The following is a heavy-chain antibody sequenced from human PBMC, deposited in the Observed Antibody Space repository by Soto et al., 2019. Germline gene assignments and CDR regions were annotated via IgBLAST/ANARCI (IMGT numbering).Heavy chain of an antibody. V-gene: IGHV1-18*01. CDR3: ARDFARITGTTSYGMDV. D-gene: IGHD1-20*01. CDR1: GYTFTRSG. J-gene: IGHJ6*02. CDR2: INAGNGNT. Sequence: GASVKVSCKASGYTFTRSGISWVRQAPGQRLEWMGWINAGNGNTKYSQKFQGRVTITADESTSTAYMELSSLRSEDTAVYYCARDFARITGTTSYGMDVWGQGTTVTVSS.